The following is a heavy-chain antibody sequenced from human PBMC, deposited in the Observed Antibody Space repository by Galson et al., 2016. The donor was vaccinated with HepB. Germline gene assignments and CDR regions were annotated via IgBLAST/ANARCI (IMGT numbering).Heavy chain of an antibody. CDR1: GLTFSSYE. CDR3: AKLIRTGSSGSDS. D-gene: IGHD5-12*01. CDR2: IGRSGSPI. V-gene: IGHV3-48*03. J-gene: IGHJ4*02. Sequence: SGLTFSSYEMSWVRQGPGKGLELVSYIGRSGSPIYYADSVQGRFTISRDNAKNSLYLQMNSLRAEDTAVYFCAKLIRTGSSGSDSWGQGTLVTVSS.